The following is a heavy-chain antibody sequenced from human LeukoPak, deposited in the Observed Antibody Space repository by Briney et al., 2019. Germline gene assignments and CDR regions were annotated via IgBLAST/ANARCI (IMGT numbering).Heavy chain of an antibody. CDR1: GFTFSDYY. J-gene: IGHJ4*02. CDR2: ISSSGSTI. D-gene: IGHD1-26*01. CDR3: AIDSGSDSVLETVLEY. V-gene: IGHV3-11*04. Sequence: GGSLRLSCAPSGFTFSDYYMSWIRQAPGKGLEWVSYISSSGSTIYYADSVKGRFTISTDNAKNSLYLQMNSLRAEDTAVYYCAIDSGSDSVLETVLEYWGQGTLVTVSS.